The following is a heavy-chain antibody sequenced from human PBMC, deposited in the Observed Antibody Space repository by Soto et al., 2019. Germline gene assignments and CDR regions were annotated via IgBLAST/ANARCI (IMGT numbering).Heavy chain of an antibody. Sequence: QVLLVQSGPEVKKPGSSVKVSCKASGGTFNSYAINWVRQAPGKGLEWMGGMIPTFGTGNHAQKFQGRGTISADEATTTAYLDLKRLRSEDTAIYYCASFDGTLVRGGRSSPYEMDVWGQGTTVIVSS. V-gene: IGHV1-69*01. CDR2: MIPTFGTG. D-gene: IGHD3-10*01. CDR1: GGTFNSYA. J-gene: IGHJ6*02. CDR3: ASFDGTLVRGGRSSPYEMDV.